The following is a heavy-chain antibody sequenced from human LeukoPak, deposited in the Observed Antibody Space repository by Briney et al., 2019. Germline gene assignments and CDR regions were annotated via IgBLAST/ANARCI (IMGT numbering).Heavy chain of an antibody. CDR1: RGSISSYY. D-gene: IGHD1/OR15-1a*01. V-gene: IGHV4-4*07. CDR2: IYTSGSP. J-gene: IGHJ5*02. Sequence: SETLSLTCTVSRGSISSYYWTWTRQPAGKGLEWIGRIYTSGSPDYHPSLKSRVTMSVETSKNQFSLKLTSVTAADTAVYYCATHWLEATKTYSYWFDPWGQGTLVTVSS. CDR3: ATHWLEATKTYSYWFDP.